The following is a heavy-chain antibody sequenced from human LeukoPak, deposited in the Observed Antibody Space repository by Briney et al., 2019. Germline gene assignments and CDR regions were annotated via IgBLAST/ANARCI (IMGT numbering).Heavy chain of an antibody. CDR2: KRYDGINE. D-gene: IGHD3-3*01. J-gene: IGHJ4*02. V-gene: IGHV3-30*02. CDR3: LKDRGVFGVAYSLDY. CDR1: GFSFSSYG. Sequence: PGGSLRLSCAASGFSFSSYGMHWVRQAPGKGLEWVAYKRYDGINEYYADSVKGRFTISRDLSKNTLFLQMNSLRPEDTAVYYCLKDRGVFGVAYSLDYWGQGTLVTVSS.